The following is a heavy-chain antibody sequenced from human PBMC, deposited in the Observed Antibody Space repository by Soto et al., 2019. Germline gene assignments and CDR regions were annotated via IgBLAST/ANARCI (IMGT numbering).Heavy chain of an antibody. V-gene: IGHV3-23*01. CDR2: ISGSGGST. J-gene: IGHJ5*02. D-gene: IGHD2-15*01. CDR3: AKGLTHSWWYEPWRDP. Sequence: EVQLLESGGGLVQPGGSLRLSCAASGFTFSSYAMSWVRQAPGKGLEWVSAISGSGGSTYYADSVKGRFTISRDNSKNTLYLQMNSLRAEDTAVYYCAKGLTHSWWYEPWRDPWGQGTLVTVSS. CDR1: GFTFSSYA.